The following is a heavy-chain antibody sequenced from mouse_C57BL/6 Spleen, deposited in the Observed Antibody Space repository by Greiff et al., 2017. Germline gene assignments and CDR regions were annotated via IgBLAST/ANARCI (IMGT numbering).Heavy chain of an antibody. CDR1: GFTFSSYA. V-gene: IGHV5-4*03. J-gene: IGHJ3*01. D-gene: IGHD3-2*02. CDR2: ISDGGSYT. CDR3: ARGVDSSGYGGFAY. Sequence: EVKLVESGGGLVKPGGSLKLSCAASGFTFSSYAMSWVRQTPEKRLEWVATISDGGSYTYYPDNVKGRFTISRDNAKNNLYLQMRHLKSEDTAMYYCARGVDSSGYGGFAYWGQGTLVTVSA.